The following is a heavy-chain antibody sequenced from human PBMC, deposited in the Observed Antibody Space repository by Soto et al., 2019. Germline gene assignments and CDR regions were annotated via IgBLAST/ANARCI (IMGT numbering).Heavy chain of an antibody. CDR3: ARGLITGSQYSGGWYYFDS. CDR2: IYHSGST. J-gene: IGHJ4*02. D-gene: IGHD1-26*01. V-gene: IGHV4-4*02. Sequence: SETLSLTCAFSGGSISSSNWWIWVRQPPGKGLEWIGEIYHSGSTNYNPSLKSRVTISVDKSKNQFSLKLSSVTAADTAVYYCARGLITGSQYSGGWYYFDSWGQGTQVTVSS. CDR1: GGSISSSNW.